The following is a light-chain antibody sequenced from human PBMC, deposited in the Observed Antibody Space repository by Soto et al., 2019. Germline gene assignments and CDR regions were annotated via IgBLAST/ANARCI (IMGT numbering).Light chain of an antibody. CDR2: GAS. CDR3: QQYGRT. J-gene: IGKJ1*01. CDR1: QSVSSSY. V-gene: IGKV3-20*01. Sequence: EIVLTQSPGTLSLSPGERATISCRASQSVSSSYLAWYQLKPGQAPRLLIYGASSRATGIPDRFSGSGSGTDFTLTTSRLEPEDFAVYYCQQYGRTFGQGTKVEIK.